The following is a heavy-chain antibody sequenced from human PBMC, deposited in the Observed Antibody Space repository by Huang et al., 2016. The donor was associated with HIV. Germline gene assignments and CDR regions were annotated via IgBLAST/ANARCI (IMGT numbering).Heavy chain of an antibody. CDR3: ARVEINTLTGYFSSFDN. Sequence: QVHLQQWGAGLLKPSEALSLTCAVYGGSFRNYFWSWIRQPPGTGLEWIGEINHSGRTSYSPSLKSRGTISVDTSKNQFSLKLSSVTAADTAVYYCARVEINTLTGYFSSFDNWGQGTLVTVSS. CDR1: GGSFRNYF. V-gene: IGHV4-34*01. CDR2: INHSGRT. J-gene: IGHJ4*02. D-gene: IGHD3-9*01.